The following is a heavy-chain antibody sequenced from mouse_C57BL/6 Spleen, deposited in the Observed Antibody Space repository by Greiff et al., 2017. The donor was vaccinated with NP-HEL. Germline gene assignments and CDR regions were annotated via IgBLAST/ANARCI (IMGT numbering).Heavy chain of an antibody. CDR3: ARSRQLRFYAMDY. CDR1: GYAFSSSW. Sequence: QVQLKQSGPELVKPGASVKISCKASGYAFSSSWMNWVKQRPGKGLEWIGRIYPGDGDTNYNGKFKGKATLTADKSSSTAYMQLSSLTSEDSAVYFCARSRQLRFYAMDYWGQGTSVTVSS. J-gene: IGHJ4*01. V-gene: IGHV1-82*01. D-gene: IGHD3-2*02. CDR2: IYPGDGDT.